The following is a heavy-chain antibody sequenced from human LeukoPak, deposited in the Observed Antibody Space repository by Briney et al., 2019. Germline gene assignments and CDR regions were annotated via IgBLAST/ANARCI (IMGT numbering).Heavy chain of an antibody. CDR3: ASGLGYCSGGSCYLVQR. D-gene: IGHD2-15*01. CDR2: INPNSGGT. CDR1: GYTFTGYY. J-gene: IGHJ4*02. V-gene: IGHV1-2*02. Sequence: ASVKVSCKASGYTFTGYYMHWVRQAPGQGLEWMGWINPNSGGTNYAQKFQGRVTMTRDTSISTAYMELSRLRSEDTAVYYCASGLGYCSGGSCYLVQRWGQGTLVTVSS.